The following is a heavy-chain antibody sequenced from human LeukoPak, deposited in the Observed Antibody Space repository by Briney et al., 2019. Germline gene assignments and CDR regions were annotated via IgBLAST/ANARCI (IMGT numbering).Heavy chain of an antibody. Sequence: GGSLRLSCAASGFTFTAYLIHWVRQAPGKGLEWVTVMSSDGNAMFYADSVKGRFTISRDNSKNTLYLQMNSLRAEDTAVYYCVRESEYDHSASFDYWGQGTLVTVSS. CDR2: MSSDGNAM. D-gene: IGHD3-22*01. CDR3: VRESEYDHSASFDY. J-gene: IGHJ4*02. V-gene: IGHV3-30-3*01. CDR1: GFTFTAYL.